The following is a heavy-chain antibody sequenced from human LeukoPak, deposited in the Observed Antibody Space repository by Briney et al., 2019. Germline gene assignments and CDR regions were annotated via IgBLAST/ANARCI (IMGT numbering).Heavy chain of an antibody. V-gene: IGHV4-34*01. Sequence: SETLSLTCAVYGGSFSGYYWSWIRQPPGKGLEWIGEINHSGSTNYNPSLKSRVTISVDTSKNQCSLKLSSVTAADTAVYYCARRRWLQYPRHNWFDPWGQGTLVTVSS. J-gene: IGHJ5*02. CDR3: ARRRWLQYPRHNWFDP. D-gene: IGHD5-24*01. CDR1: GGSFSGYY. CDR2: INHSGST.